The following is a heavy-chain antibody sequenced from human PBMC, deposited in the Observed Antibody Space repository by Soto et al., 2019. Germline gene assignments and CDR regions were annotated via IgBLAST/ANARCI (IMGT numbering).Heavy chain of an antibody. Sequence: ASVKVSCKASGCTFTSYAMHWVRQAPGQRLEWMGWINAGNGNTKYSQKFQGRVTITRDTSASTAYMELSSLRSEDTALYYCAKESYNRRTDFDYWGQGTLVTVSS. CDR3: AKESYNRRTDFDY. J-gene: IGHJ4*02. CDR2: INAGNGNT. D-gene: IGHD3-10*01. V-gene: IGHV1-3*01. CDR1: GCTFTSYA.